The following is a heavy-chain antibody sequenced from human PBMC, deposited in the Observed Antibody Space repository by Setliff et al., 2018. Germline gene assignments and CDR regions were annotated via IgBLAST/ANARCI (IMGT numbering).Heavy chain of an antibody. D-gene: IGHD1-7*01. Sequence: PSETLSLTCTVSGASINSGSNYWGWIRQPPGKGLEWIGRIHYRGTTYANAALASQLTLSVDTSKNQFSLKLTSVTAADTAVYYCARTGTYRYFDSWGQGTRVTISS. V-gene: IGHV4-39*01. CDR3: ARTGTYRYFDS. J-gene: IGHJ4*02. CDR1: GASINSGSNY. CDR2: IHYRGTT.